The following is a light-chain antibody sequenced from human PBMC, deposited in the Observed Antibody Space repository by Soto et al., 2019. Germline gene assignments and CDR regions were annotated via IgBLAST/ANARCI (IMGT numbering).Light chain of an antibody. CDR1: QSVSGN. CDR3: QQFNSWPRT. J-gene: IGKJ1*01. Sequence: IVMTQSPATVSGSPGERVTLSCRASQSVSGNVACYHQKPGQPPRLLVYGASTTATDIPARFFGSGSETDFTLTITMLQSEDFGIYYCQQFNSWPRTFGQGTKVEIK. V-gene: IGKV3-15*01. CDR2: GAS.